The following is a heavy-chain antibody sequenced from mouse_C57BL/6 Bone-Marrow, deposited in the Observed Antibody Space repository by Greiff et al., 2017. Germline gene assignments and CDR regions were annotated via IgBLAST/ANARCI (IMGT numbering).Heavy chain of an antibody. CDR3: TFSDYPYAMDY. CDR1: GFNIKDDY. CDR2: IDPENGDT. Sequence: VQLQQSGAELVRPGASVKLSCTASGFNIKDDYMHWVKQRPEQGLEWIGWIDPENGDTEYASKFQGKATITADTSSNTAYLQLSSLTSEDTDVYCDTFSDYPYAMDYWGQGTSVTVSS. V-gene: IGHV14-4*01. J-gene: IGHJ4*01. D-gene: IGHD2-4*01.